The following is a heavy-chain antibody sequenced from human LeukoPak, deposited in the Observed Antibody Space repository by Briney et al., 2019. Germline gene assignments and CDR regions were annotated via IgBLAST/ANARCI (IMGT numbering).Heavy chain of an antibody. Sequence: PGGSLRLSCAASGFTFSSYAMSWVRQAPGKGLEWVSAISGSGGSTYYADSVKGRFTISRDNSKNTLYLQMNSLRAEDTAVYYCASGGITIFGVVGGYGMDVWGQGTTVTVSS. CDR1: GFTFSSYA. V-gene: IGHV3-23*01. D-gene: IGHD3-3*01. CDR3: ASGGITIFGVVGGYGMDV. J-gene: IGHJ6*02. CDR2: ISGSGGST.